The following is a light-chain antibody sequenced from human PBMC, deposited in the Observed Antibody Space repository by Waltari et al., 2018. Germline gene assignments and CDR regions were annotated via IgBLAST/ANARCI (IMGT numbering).Light chain of an antibody. CDR2: WAC. CDR3: QQYDELPLT. Sequence: IVMTQSPDSLAVSLGERATINCNSSRSVLYSTNNKNYLAWYQQKPGQPPRLLIYWACTRESGVPDRFSGRGSWTEFTLTISSLQAEEVGVYYCQQYDELPLTFGGGTKVESK. V-gene: IGKV4-1*01. CDR1: RSVLYSTNNKNY. J-gene: IGKJ4*01.